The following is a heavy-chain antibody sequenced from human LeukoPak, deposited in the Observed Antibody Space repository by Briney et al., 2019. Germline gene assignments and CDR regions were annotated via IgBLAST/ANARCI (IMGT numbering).Heavy chain of an antibody. D-gene: IGHD1-26*01. V-gene: IGHV4-39*01. CDR1: GGSISSSSYY. CDR3: ASYSWGAANAFDI. Sequence: SETLSLTCTVSGGSISSSSYYWGWIRQPPGKGLEWIGSIYYSGSTYYNLSLKSRVTISVDTSKNQFSLKLSSVTAADTAVYYCASYSWGAANAFDIWGQGTMVTVSS. CDR2: IYYSGST. J-gene: IGHJ3*02.